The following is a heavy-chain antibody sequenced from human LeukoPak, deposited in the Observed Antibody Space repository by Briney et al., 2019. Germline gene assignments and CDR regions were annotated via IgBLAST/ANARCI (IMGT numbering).Heavy chain of an antibody. D-gene: IGHD2-2*02. J-gene: IGHJ6*03. CDR3: ATSPHYCSSTSCYIYMDV. CDR1: GFTFSSYA. Sequence: GGSLRLSCAASGFTFSSYAMSWVRQAPGKGLEWVSAISGSGGSTYYADSVKGRFTISRDNSKNTLYLQMNSLRAEDTAVYYCATSPHYCSSTSCYIYMDVRGKGTTVTVSS. V-gene: IGHV3-23*01. CDR2: ISGSGGST.